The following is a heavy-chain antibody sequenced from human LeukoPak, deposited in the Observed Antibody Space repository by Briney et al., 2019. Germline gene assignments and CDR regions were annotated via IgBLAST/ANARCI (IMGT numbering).Heavy chain of an antibody. CDR3: AKGYCSGGSCYKSTFDY. V-gene: IGHV3-30*18. Sequence: GRSLRLSCAASGFTFSSYGMHWVRQAPGKGLEWVAVISYDGSNKYYADSVKGRFTISRGNSKNTLYLQMNSLRAEDTAVYYCAKGYCSGGSCYKSTFDYWGQGTLVTVSS. CDR2: ISYDGSNK. CDR1: GFTFSSYG. D-gene: IGHD2-15*01. J-gene: IGHJ4*02.